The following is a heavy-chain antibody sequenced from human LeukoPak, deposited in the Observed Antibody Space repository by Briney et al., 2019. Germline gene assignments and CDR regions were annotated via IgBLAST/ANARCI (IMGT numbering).Heavy chain of an antibody. V-gene: IGHV4-34*01. J-gene: IGHJ4*02. D-gene: IGHD3-22*01. Sequence: SETLSLTCAVYGGSFSGYYWSWIRQPPGKGLEWIGEINHSGSTNYNPSLKSRVTISVDTSKNQFSLKLSSVNAADTAVYYCARDFSVVVITSTTHFDYWGQGTLVTVSS. CDR3: ARDFSVVVITSTTHFDY. CDR2: INHSGST. CDR1: GGSFSGYY.